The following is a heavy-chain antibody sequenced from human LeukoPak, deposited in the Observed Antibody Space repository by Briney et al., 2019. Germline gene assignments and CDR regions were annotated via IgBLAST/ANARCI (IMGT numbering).Heavy chain of an antibody. Sequence: GGSLRLSCTASGLTFGDYAMTWVRQAPGKGLEWVGFIRSKGYGGTIEYAASVKGRFTISRDDSKSIAYLQMNSLKTEDTAVYYCTRGSFRDFDYWGQGTLVTVSS. CDR1: GLTFGDYA. CDR2: IRSKGYGGTI. V-gene: IGHV3-49*04. CDR3: TRGSFRDFDY. J-gene: IGHJ4*02.